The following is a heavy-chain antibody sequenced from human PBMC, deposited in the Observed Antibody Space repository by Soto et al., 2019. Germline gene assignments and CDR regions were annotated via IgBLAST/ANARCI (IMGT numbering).Heavy chain of an antibody. J-gene: IGHJ4*02. CDR2: IWYDGSNK. D-gene: IGHD6-13*01. Sequence: GGSLRLSCAASGFTFSSYGMHWVRQAPGKGLEWVAVIWYDGSNKYYADSVKGRFTISRDNSKNTLYLQMNSLRAEDTAVYYCARDSNSRAHFFDYWGQGTLVTVS. CDR3: ARDSNSRAHFFDY. V-gene: IGHV3-33*01. CDR1: GFTFSSYG.